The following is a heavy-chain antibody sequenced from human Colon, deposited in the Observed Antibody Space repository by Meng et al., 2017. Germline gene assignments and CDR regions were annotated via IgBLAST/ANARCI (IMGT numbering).Heavy chain of an antibody. CDR1: DFTFNRYW. Sequence: GESLKISCAASDFTFNRYWMTWVRQAPGKGLEWVASIDKGGAEKYYVDSVKGRFTISRDNGKESLHLQMNSLRAEDMAIYYCARVMGMVRGVEWLYPWGQGTLVTVSS. D-gene: IGHD3-10*01. J-gene: IGHJ5*02. V-gene: IGHV3-7*01. CDR3: ARVMGMVRGVEWLYP. CDR2: IDKGGAEK.